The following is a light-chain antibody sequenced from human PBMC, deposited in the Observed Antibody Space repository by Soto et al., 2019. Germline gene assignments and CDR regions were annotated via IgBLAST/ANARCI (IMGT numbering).Light chain of an antibody. V-gene: IGKV1-39*01. CDR1: QDIDIF. CDR2: GAS. Sequence: DVQMTQSPSSLSASVGDRVTITCRASQDIDIFLNWYHQKPGRAPNLLVYGASTLQEGVPSRFTGSGSGTDFSLTISGLQPEDFGTYYCQQSYSAPPLTFGAGTKVDI. J-gene: IGKJ4*01. CDR3: QQSYSAPPLT.